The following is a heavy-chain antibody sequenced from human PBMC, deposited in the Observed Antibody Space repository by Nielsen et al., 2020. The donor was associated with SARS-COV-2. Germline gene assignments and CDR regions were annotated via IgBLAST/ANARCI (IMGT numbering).Heavy chain of an antibody. Sequence: GGSLRLSCAASGFSFSDSGMHWVRQASGKGLEWIGRIRSKANIYATAYAASVKGRFTISRDDSKNTAYLQMNSLRTEDTAIYHCTRVNPISGSWFDAFDIWGQGTLVTVSS. V-gene: IGHV3-73*01. D-gene: IGHD6-13*01. CDR1: GFSFSDSG. CDR3: TRVNPISGSWFDAFDI. CDR2: IRSKANIYAT. J-gene: IGHJ3*02.